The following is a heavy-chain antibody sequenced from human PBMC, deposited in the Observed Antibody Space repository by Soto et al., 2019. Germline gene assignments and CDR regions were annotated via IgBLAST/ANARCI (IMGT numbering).Heavy chain of an antibody. CDR3: AKGEGPCSTSSCHGGAFDI. CDR2: ISGSGGTT. Sequence: GGSLRLSCAASGFTFSSYAMSWVRQAPGQGLEWVSSISGSGGTTYYADSVKGRFTISRDNSKNTLYLQMNSLRAEDTAVYYCAKGEGPCSTSSCHGGAFDIWGQRTMVTVSS. CDR1: GFTFSSYA. V-gene: IGHV3-23*01. D-gene: IGHD2-2*01. J-gene: IGHJ3*02.